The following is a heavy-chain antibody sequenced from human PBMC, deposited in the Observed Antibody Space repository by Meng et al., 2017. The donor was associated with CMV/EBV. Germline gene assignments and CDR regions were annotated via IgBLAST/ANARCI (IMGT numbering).Heavy chain of an antibody. CDR1: GFTFSSYW. D-gene: IGHD1-26*01. J-gene: IGHJ3*02. Sequence: GGSLRLSYAASGFTFSSYWMSWVRQAPGKGLEWVANIKQDGSEKYYVDSVKGRFTISRDNAKDSLYLQMNSLRAEDTALYHCARVGYSGSYYDDAFDIWGQGTMVTVSS. CDR3: ARVGYSGSYYDDAFDI. V-gene: IGHV3-7*03. CDR2: IKQDGSEK.